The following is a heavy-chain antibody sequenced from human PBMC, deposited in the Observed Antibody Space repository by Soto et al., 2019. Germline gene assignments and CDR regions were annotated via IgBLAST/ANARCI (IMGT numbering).Heavy chain of an antibody. V-gene: IGHV3-30-3*01. Sequence: GGSLRLSCAASGFSLSSYAMHWVRQAPGKGLEWVAVISYDGSNKYFADSVKGRFTISRDNSKNTLYLQMNSLRTEDTAVYYCARGTPNWNYPPWGQGTLVTVSS. CDR3: ARGTPNWNYPP. J-gene: IGHJ5*02. CDR2: ISYDGSNK. D-gene: IGHD1-7*01. CDR1: GFSLSSYA.